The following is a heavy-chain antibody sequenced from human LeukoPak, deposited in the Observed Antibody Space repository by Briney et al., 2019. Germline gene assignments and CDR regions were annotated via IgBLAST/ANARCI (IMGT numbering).Heavy chain of an antibody. CDR1: GASISGYY. CDR3: ARLTVGAGFDY. V-gene: IGHV4-59*12. J-gene: IGHJ4*02. Sequence: SETLSLTCTVSGASISGYYCSWIRQTPGKGLEWIGYINYSGSTNYNPSLKGRVTISVSTSKNQFSLKLSSVTAADTAVYYCARLTVGAGFDYWGQGTLVTVSS. D-gene: IGHD1-26*01. CDR2: INYSGST.